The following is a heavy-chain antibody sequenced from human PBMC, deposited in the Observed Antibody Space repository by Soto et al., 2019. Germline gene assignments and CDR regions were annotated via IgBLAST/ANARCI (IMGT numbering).Heavy chain of an antibody. D-gene: IGHD6-19*01. V-gene: IGHV1-18*01. J-gene: IGHJ3*02. Sequence: QVQLVQSGADVKKPGASVKVSCKAPGYNFTSYGISSVRQAPGQGLEWMGWISPHNDRTKYARRFQDRVTMTTETPTSTVYMELGSLRSDDTAVYYCARDLYYSSGRYFDHDAFDIWGQGTVVTVSS. CDR3: ARDLYYSSGRYFDHDAFDI. CDR1: GYNFTSYG. CDR2: ISPHNDRT.